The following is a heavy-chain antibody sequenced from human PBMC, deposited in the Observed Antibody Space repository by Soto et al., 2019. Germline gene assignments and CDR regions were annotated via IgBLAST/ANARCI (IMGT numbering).Heavy chain of an antibody. CDR1: GFTFSSHA. J-gene: IGHJ4*02. Sequence: EVQVLESGGGLVQPGGSLRLSCAAYGFTFSSHAMSWVCQAPGKGLEWVSSISAGGGSTYYADSVKGRFTISRDNSKNTLHLPMNRLRDDDTAVYYCAKGHAEVAGTTDSWGQGTLVTVSS. CDR2: ISAGGGST. V-gene: IGHV3-23*01. CDR3: AKGHAEVAGTTDS. D-gene: IGHD6-19*01.